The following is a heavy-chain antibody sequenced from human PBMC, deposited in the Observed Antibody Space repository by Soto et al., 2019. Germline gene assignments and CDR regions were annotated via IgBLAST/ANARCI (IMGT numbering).Heavy chain of an antibody. J-gene: IGHJ6*03. D-gene: IGHD3-10*01. CDR1: GYTFTSYG. Sequence: ASVKVSCKASGYTFTSYGISWVRQAPGQGLEWMGWISAYNGNTNYAQKLQGRVTMTTDTSTSTAYMELRSLGSDDTAVYYCARVPLLWFGGHYYYYYMDVWGKGTTVTVSS. CDR3: ARVPLLWFGGHYYYYYMDV. V-gene: IGHV1-18*01. CDR2: ISAYNGNT.